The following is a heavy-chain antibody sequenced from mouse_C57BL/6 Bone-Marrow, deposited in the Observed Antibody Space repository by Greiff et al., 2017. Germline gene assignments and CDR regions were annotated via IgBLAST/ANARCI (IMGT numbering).Heavy chain of an antibody. D-gene: IGHD1-1*01. V-gene: IGHV1-19*01. Sequence: DVKLQASGPVLVKPGASVKMSCKASGYTFTDYYMNWVKQSHGKSLEWIGVINPYNGGTSYNQQFKGTATLTVDKSSSTAYMELNSLTSEDSAVYYCAREGVLRFYYAMDYWGQGTSVTVSS. CDR1: GYTFTDYY. CDR3: AREGVLRFYYAMDY. J-gene: IGHJ4*01. CDR2: INPYNGGT.